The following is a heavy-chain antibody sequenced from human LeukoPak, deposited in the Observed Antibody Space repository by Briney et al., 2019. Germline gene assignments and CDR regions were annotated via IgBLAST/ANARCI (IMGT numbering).Heavy chain of an antibody. J-gene: IGHJ4*02. D-gene: IGHD3-10*01. CDR2: ISGSGGST. V-gene: IGHV3-23*01. CDR3: AKDSWFGELPQYYFDY. CDR1: GFTFSSYS. Sequence: GGSLRLSCAASGFTFSSYSMNWVRQAPGKGLEWVSAISGSGGSTYYADSVKGRFTISRDNSKNTLYLQMNSLRAEDTAVYYCAKDSWFGELPQYYFDYWGQGTLVTVSS.